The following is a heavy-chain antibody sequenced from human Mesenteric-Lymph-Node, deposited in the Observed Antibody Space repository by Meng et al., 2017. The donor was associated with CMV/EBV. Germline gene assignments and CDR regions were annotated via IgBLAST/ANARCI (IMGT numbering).Heavy chain of an antibody. D-gene: IGHD1-26*01. CDR1: GFTLSNYN. Sequence: GESLKISCAASGFTLSNYNMNWVRQAPGKGLEWVSYISSSSSTIYYADSVKGRFTISRDNAKNSLYLQMNSLRAEDTAVYYCAGELGSSYYYGMDVWGQGTTVTVSS. CDR2: ISSSSSTI. V-gene: IGHV3-48*04. J-gene: IGHJ6*02. CDR3: AGELGSSYYYGMDV.